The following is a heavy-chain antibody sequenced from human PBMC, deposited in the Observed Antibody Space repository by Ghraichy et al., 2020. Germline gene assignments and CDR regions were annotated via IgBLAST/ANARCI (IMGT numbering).Heavy chain of an antibody. CDR3: VKGPRWELLPSHFDY. CDR2: ISSSADRT. V-gene: IGHV3-64D*06. Sequence: GGSLRLSCSASGFTFSNYAMNWVRQAPGKGLACVSTISSSADRTYYADSVKGRFTISRDNSKNTLSLQKSSLRPEDTAVYFCVKGPRWELLPSHFDYWGQGTLVTVSS. D-gene: IGHD1-26*01. J-gene: IGHJ4*02. CDR1: GFTFSNYA.